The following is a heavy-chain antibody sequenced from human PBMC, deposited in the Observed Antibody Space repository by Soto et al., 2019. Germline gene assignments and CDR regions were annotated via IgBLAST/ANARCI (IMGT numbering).Heavy chain of an antibody. CDR3: AKDINVLLWFGELQIFDY. CDR2: ISGSGGST. D-gene: IGHD3-10*01. J-gene: IGHJ4*02. CDR1: GFTFSSYA. Sequence: GGSLRLSCAASGFTFSSYAMSWVRQAPGKGLEWVSAISGSGGSTYYADSVKGRFTISRDNSKNTLYLQMNSLRAEDTAVYYCAKDINVLLWFGELQIFDYWGQGTLVTVSS. V-gene: IGHV3-23*01.